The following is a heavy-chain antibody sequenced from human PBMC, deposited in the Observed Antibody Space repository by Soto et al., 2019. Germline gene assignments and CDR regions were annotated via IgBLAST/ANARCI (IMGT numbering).Heavy chain of an antibody. J-gene: IGHJ3*01. D-gene: IGHD3-10*01. V-gene: IGHV4-31*03. CDR2: SRYSEST. CDR1: GDSISSCGYY. CDR3: TRGARGYAFDV. Sequence: PSETLSLTCTVSGDSISSCGYYWTWIRQHTGKGLEWIGYSRYSESTYYNPSLKSRVIVSIDTSKNQFSLRLSSVTAADTAVYFCTRGARGYAFDVWGQGTMVTVSS.